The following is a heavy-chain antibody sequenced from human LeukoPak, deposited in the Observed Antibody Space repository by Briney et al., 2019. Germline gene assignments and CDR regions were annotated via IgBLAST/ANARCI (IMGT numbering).Heavy chain of an antibody. CDR2: INHSGST. CDR1: GGSFSGYY. V-gene: IGHV4-34*01. J-gene: IGHJ3*02. D-gene: IGHD3-9*01. Sequence: SETLSLTCAVYGGSFSGYYWSWIRQPPGKGLEWIGEINHSGSTNYNPSLKSRVTISVDTSKNQFSLKLSSVTAADTAVYYCARAVSHYDILTGYPQGDAFDIWGQGTMVTVSS. CDR3: ARAVSHYDILTGYPQGDAFDI.